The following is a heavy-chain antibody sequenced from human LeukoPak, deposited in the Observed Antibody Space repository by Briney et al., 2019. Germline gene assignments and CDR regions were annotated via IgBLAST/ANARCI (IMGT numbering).Heavy chain of an antibody. CDR3: ARAEWELHPFDY. V-gene: IGHV1-18*01. J-gene: IGHJ4*02. CDR1: GYTFTSYG. CDR2: ISAYNGNT. Sequence: ASVKVSCKASGYTFTSYGVSWVRQAPGQGLEWMGWISAYNGNTNYAQKLQGRVTMTTDTSTSTAYMELRSLRSDDTAVYYCARAEWELHPFDYWGQGTLVTVSS. D-gene: IGHD1-26*01.